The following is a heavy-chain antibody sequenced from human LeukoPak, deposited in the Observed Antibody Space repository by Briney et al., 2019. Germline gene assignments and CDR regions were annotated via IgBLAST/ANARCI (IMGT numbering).Heavy chain of an antibody. D-gene: IGHD2-2*01. CDR3: AKDKGYCSSTSSPWPVDY. V-gene: IGHV3-11*01. CDR1: GFTFSDYY. Sequence: GGCLRLSSAASGFTFSDYYMSWMRQAPGQGREWGSYISSSSSTIYYADSVKGRFTISRDNSKNTLYLQMNSLRAEDTAVYYCAKDKGYCSSTSSPWPVDYWGQGTLVTVSS. CDR2: ISSSSSTI. J-gene: IGHJ4*02.